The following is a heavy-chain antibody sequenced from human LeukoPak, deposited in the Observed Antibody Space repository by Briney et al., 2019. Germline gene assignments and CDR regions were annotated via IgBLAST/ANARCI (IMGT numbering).Heavy chain of an antibody. D-gene: IGHD5-18*01. CDR2: IKSKTDGGTT. CDR3: TTDGGRYSYGTGYRDYYYYGMDV. Sequence: PGGSLRLSCAASGFTFSNAWMSWVRQAPGKGLEWVGRIKSKTDGGTTDYAAPVKGRFTISRDDSKNTLYLQMNSLKTEDTAVYYCTTDGGRYSYGTGYRDYYYYGMDVWGQGTTVTVSS. V-gene: IGHV3-15*01. J-gene: IGHJ6*02. CDR1: GFTFSNAW.